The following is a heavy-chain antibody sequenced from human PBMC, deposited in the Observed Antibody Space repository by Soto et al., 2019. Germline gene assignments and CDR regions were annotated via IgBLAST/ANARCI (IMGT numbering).Heavy chain of an antibody. CDR2: IYYSGST. V-gene: IGHV4-59*04. J-gene: IGHJ6*02. Sequence: SETLSLTCTVSGGSISSYYWSWIRQPPGKGLEWIGYIYYSGSTYYNPSLKSRVTISVDTSKNQFSLKLGSVTAADTAVYYCACIFSGGYGYGFYYYGMDVWGQGTTVTVSS. CDR1: GGSISSYY. D-gene: IGHD5-18*01. CDR3: ACIFSGGYGYGFYYYGMDV.